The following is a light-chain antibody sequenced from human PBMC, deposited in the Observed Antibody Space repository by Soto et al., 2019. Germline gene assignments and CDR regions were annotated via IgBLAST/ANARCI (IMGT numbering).Light chain of an antibody. Sequence: DIQMTQSPSTLSASVGDRFTITCRASQSISSWLAWYQQKPGKAPKLLIYKASSLESGVPSRFSGSGSATGFTLTISSLQPDDFATYYCQQYNNYWTFGQGTTVDIK. CDR3: QQYNNYWT. V-gene: IGKV1-5*03. J-gene: IGKJ1*01. CDR1: QSISSW. CDR2: KAS.